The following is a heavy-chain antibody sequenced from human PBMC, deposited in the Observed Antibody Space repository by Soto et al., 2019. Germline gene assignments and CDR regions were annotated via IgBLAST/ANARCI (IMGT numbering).Heavy chain of an antibody. CDR3: ARGPSGWYGFDY. V-gene: IGHV3-74*01. D-gene: IGHD6-19*01. J-gene: IGHJ4*02. Sequence: EVPLVESGGGLVQPGGSLRLSCAGSGFTFSSNWMHWVRQAPGKGLVWVSRINSDGSSATYADSVKGRFTISRDNAKNTLYLQRNSLRAEDTAVYYCARGPSGWYGFDYWGQGTLVTVSS. CDR1: GFTFSSNW. CDR2: INSDGSSA.